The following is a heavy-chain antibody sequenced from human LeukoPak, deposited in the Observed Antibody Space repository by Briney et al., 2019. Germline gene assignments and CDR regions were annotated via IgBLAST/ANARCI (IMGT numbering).Heavy chain of an antibody. CDR3: ARHRLGYYDSSGYYYIDY. CDR1: GGSISSSSYY. CDR2: IYYSGST. J-gene: IGHJ4*02. Sequence: SETLSLTCTVSGGSISSSSYYCGWVRQPPGTGLEWLGSIYYSGSTYYNPSLKSRVTISVDTSKNQFSLKLSSVTAADTAVYYCARHRLGYYDSSGYYYIDYWGQGTLVTVSS. V-gene: IGHV4-39*01. D-gene: IGHD3-22*01.